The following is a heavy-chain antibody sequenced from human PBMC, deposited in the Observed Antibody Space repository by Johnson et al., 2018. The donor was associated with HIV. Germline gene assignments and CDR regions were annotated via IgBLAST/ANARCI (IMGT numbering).Heavy chain of an antibody. CDR3: ARDQSGQYYNFWSGYFNAFDI. V-gene: IGHV3-66*01. D-gene: IGHD3-3*01. CDR2: IYSGGST. CDR1: GFTVSSNY. J-gene: IGHJ3*02. Sequence: EVQLVESGGGLVQPGGSLRLSCAASGFTVSSNYMSWVRQAPGKGLEWVSVIYSGGSTYYADSVKGRFTISRDNSKNTLYLQMNSLRAEYTAVYYCARDQSGQYYNFWSGYFNAFDIWGQGTMVTVSS.